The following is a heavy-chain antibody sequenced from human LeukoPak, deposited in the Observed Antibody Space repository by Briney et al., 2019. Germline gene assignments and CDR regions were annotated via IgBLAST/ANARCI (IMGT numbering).Heavy chain of an antibody. J-gene: IGHJ3*02. CDR3: ATMLGYCSGGSCFPYDDAFDI. V-gene: IGHV1-24*01. CDR1: GYTLTELS. Sequence: SVKVSCKVSGYTLTELSMHWVRQAPGKGLEWMGGFDPEDGETIYAQKFQGRVTMTEDTSTDTAYMELSSLRSEDTAVYYCATMLGYCSGGSCFPYDDAFDIWGQGTMVTVSS. CDR2: FDPEDGET. D-gene: IGHD2-15*01.